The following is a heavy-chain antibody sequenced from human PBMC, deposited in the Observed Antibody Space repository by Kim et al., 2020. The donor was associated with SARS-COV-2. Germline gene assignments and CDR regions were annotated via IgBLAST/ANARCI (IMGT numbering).Heavy chain of an antibody. J-gene: IGHJ4*02. CDR3: AKDANPSI. Sequence: GSNTYYADSVKGRFTISRDNSKNTLYLQMDSLRAEDTALYYCAKDANPSIWGQGTLVTVSS. V-gene: IGHV3-23*01. D-gene: IGHD2-15*01. CDR2: GSNT.